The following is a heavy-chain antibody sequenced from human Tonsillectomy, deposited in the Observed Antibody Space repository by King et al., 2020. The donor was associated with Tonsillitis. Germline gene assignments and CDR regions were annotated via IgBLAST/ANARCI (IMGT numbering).Heavy chain of an antibody. CDR2: INHSGST. V-gene: IGHV4-34*01. Sequence: VQLQQWGAGLLKPSETLSLTCAVYGGSFSGYYWSWIRQPPGKGLEWIGEINHSGSTNYNSSLKSRVTISVDTFKNQFSLKLSSVTAAETAVYYCARSGGRDGYKGRYFDLWGRGTLVTVSS. J-gene: IGHJ2*01. D-gene: IGHD5-24*01. CDR1: GGSFSGYY. CDR3: ARSGGRDGYKGRYFDL.